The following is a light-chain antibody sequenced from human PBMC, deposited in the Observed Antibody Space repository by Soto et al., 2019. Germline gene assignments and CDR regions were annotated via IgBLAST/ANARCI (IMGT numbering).Light chain of an antibody. J-gene: IGKJ2*03. Sequence: DIQMTQSPSSLSASVGDRVTITCRASQNIRNYLNWYQQTPGKAPKLLIYAAYSLQTGVPSRFSGSGSGTDFTLTISSLQPEDSATYYCQQSSSNPYSFSQGTKLEIK. V-gene: IGKV1-39*01. CDR3: QQSSSNPYS. CDR1: QNIRNY. CDR2: AAY.